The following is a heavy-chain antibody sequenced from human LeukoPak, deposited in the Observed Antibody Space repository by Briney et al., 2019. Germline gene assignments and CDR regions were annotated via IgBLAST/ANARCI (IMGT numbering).Heavy chain of an antibody. CDR3: SKRGPNTGWHFFDH. D-gene: IGHD6-19*01. Sequence: PVGSLRLSCAVSGFTFSNYAMSWVRQTPAGGLEWGSSINEVGDDTNYVDSVRGRFTVSRDNSKNTLYLQLNSLRAEDTALYYCSKRGPNTGWHFFDHWGPGTLVTVS. J-gene: IGHJ5*02. V-gene: IGHV3-23*01. CDR1: GFTFSNYA. CDR2: INEVGDDT.